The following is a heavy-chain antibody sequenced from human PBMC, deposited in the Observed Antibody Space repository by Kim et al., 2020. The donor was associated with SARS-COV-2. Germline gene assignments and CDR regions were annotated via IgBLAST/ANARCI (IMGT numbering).Heavy chain of an antibody. D-gene: IGHD5-18*01. CDR3: ARNTWIQLWGGRQTMYFDY. Sequence: SETLSLTCTVSGGSISSSSYYWGWIRQPPGKGLEWIGSIYYSGSTYYNPSLKSRVTISVDTSKNQFSLKLSSVTAADTAVYYCARNTWIQLWGGRQTMYFDYWGQGTLVTVSS. CDR2: IYYSGST. CDR1: GGSISSSSYY. V-gene: IGHV4-39*01. J-gene: IGHJ4*02.